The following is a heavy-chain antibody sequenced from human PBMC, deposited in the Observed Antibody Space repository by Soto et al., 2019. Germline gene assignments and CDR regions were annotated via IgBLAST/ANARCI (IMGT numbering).Heavy chain of an antibody. CDR1: GVSISDYY. D-gene: IGHD3-22*01. Sequence: EALSLTFTVSGVSISDYYWSWIRQPPGKGLEWIGYIYYSGSTNYNPSLKSRVTISVDTSQNRFSLNLRSVTAADTAVYYCARDRAYYDSSGLYFDYWGQGTLVTVSS. J-gene: IGHJ4*02. CDR3: ARDRAYYDSSGLYFDY. V-gene: IGHV4-59*01. CDR2: IYYSGST.